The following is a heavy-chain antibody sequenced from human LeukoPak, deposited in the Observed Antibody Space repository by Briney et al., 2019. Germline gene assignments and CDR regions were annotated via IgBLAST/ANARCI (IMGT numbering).Heavy chain of an antibody. V-gene: IGHV3-23*01. D-gene: IGHD6-6*01. CDR2: ISGSGGST. CDR3: AKGEAARPSPPYNWFDP. CDR1: GFTSSSYA. Sequence: GGSLRLSCAASGFTSSSYAMSWVRQAPGKGLEWVSAISGSGGSTYYADSVKGRFTISRDNSKNTLYLQMNSLRAEDTAVYYCAKGEAARPSPPYNWFDPWGQGTLVTVSS. J-gene: IGHJ5*02.